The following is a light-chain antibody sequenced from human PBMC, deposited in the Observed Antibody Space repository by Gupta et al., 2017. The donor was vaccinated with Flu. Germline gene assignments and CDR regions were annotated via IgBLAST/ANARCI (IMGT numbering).Light chain of an antibody. Sequence: VLTPLPPASGTPGQRVTISRSGSSSNIGSNTVNWYQQLPETAHKLLIYSNNQRPSGVPDRFSGSRSGTSASLTISGLQSEDEADYYCAACDDSLNGYVFGTGTKVTVL. CDR3: AACDDSLNGYV. CDR2: SNN. V-gene: IGLV1-44*01. CDR1: SSNIGSNT. J-gene: IGLJ1*01.